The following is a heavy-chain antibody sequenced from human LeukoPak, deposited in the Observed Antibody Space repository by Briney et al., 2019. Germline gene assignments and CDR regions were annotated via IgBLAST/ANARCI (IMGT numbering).Heavy chain of an antibody. Sequence: ASVKVSCKASGNTFTGYYMHWVRQAPGQGLEWMGWINPNSGGTNYAQKFQGRVTMTRDTSISTAYMELSRLRSDDTAVYYCARYDYLVLSVDYWGQGTLVTVSS. CDR3: ARYDYLVLSVDY. D-gene: IGHD2-8*01. CDR1: GNTFTGYY. J-gene: IGHJ4*02. CDR2: INPNSGGT. V-gene: IGHV1-2*02.